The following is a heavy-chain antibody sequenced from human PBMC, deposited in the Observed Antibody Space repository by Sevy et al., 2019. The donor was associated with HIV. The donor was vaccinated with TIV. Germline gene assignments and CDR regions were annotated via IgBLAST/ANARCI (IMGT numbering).Heavy chain of an antibody. V-gene: IGHV4-59*01. CDR1: GGSISSYF. Sequence: SETLSLTCSVSGGSISSYFWTWVRHSPGKGLEWIGNIYFTGNTDYSPSLKSRVSLSLDTSKSQFSLTLNSVTAADTAVYYCARDSTTRPRVLDYWGQGTLVTVSS. D-gene: IGHD1-1*01. J-gene: IGHJ4*02. CDR3: ARDSTTRPRVLDY. CDR2: IYFTGNT.